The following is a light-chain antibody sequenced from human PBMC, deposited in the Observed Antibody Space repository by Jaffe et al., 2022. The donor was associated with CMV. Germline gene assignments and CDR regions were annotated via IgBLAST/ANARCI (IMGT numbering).Light chain of an antibody. V-gene: IGLV1-51*02. J-gene: IGLJ3*02. CDR3: GTWDSSLSGEV. CDR1: RSNIGRNY. Sequence: QSVLTQPPSVSAAPGQKVTISCSGGRSNIGRNYVSWYHQVPGTAPKLLIYENNQRPSGIPDRFSGSTSGTSATLVITGLQTGDEGDYYCGTWDSSLSGEVFGGGTKLTVL. CDR2: ENN.